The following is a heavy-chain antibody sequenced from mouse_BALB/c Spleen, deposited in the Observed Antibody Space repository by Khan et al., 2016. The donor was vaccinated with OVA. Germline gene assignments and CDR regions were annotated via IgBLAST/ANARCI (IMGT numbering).Heavy chain of an antibody. Sequence: QVQLKQSGPGLVAPSQSLSITCTVTGFSLTSYAIHWIRQPPGKGLEWLGVIWAGGSTNYNSALMSRLSISKDNSKSQVFLKMTSLQTHDTAIYYCARNREPDYFDYWGQGTTLTVSS. V-gene: IGHV2-9*02. CDR2: IWAGGST. CDR1: GFSLTSYA. J-gene: IGHJ2*01. CDR3: ARNREPDYFDY.